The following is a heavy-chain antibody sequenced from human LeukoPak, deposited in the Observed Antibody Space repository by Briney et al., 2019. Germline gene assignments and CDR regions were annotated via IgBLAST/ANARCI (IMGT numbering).Heavy chain of an antibody. CDR1: GFTFSTYN. D-gene: IGHD3-10*01. CDR3: SRPSNHHGPGNYFPFDY. V-gene: IGHV3-21*01. CDR2: ISTSSRDI. J-gene: IGHJ4*02. Sequence: GGSLRLSCAASGFTFSTYNMNWVRQAPGKGLEWVSSISTSSRDIYYADSVKARFTISRDNAKNSLYLQMNSLRAEDTAVYYFSRPSNHHGPGNYFPFDYWGQGTLVTVSS.